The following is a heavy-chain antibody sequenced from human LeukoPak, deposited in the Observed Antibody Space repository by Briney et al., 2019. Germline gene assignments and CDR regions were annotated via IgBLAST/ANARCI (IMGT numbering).Heavy chain of an antibody. CDR2: INHSGST. V-gene: IGHV4-34*01. CDR3: ARSTRYYDSSGYLPGFDY. D-gene: IGHD3-22*01. J-gene: IGHJ4*02. CDR1: GGSFSGYY. Sequence: SETLSLTCAVYGGSFSGYYWSCIRQPPGKGLEWIGEINHSGSTNYNPSLKSRVTISVDTSKNQFSLKLSSVTAADTAVYYCARSTRYYDSSGYLPGFDYWGQGTLVTVSS.